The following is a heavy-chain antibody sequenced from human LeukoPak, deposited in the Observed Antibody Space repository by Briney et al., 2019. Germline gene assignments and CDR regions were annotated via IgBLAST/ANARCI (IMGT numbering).Heavy chain of an antibody. D-gene: IGHD3-9*01. CDR2: ISSSSSYI. CDR3: AKFGDILTGYPYYFDY. V-gene: IGHV3-21*04. CDR1: GFTFSSYS. J-gene: IGHJ4*02. Sequence: GGSLRLSCAASGFTFSSYSMNWVRQAPGKGLEWVSSISSSSSYIYYADSVKGRFTISRDNAKNTLYLQMNSLRVEDTAVYYCAKFGDILTGYPYYFDYWGQGTLVTVSS.